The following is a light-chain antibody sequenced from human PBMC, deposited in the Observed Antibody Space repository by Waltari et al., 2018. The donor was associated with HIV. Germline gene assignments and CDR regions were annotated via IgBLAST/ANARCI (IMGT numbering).Light chain of an antibody. V-gene: IGLV3-25*03. CDR1: ALPKQY. J-gene: IGLJ1*01. CDR2: RET. Sequence: SFELTQPPSVSVSPGQTARITCSGEALPKQYVHWYQQKPGKTPVLVMYRETERPSGNPERFSGSSSVTTVTLIITSVQADDEADYYCQSADNSLTYYVFGNGTRVTLL. CDR3: QSADNSLTYYV.